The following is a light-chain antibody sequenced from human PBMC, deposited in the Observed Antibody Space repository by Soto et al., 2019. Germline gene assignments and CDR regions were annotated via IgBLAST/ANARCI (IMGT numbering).Light chain of an antibody. Sequence: AIQTTQSPSSLSASVGDRVTITCRASQDIRTELGWYQQKPVKAPRLLIYGTFSLQSGVPSRFSGSGSGTDFTLTISSLQPDDFATYYCLQDFKYPRTFGQGTKVDIK. CDR3: LQDFKYPRT. CDR2: GTF. V-gene: IGKV1-6*01. CDR1: QDIRTE. J-gene: IGKJ1*01.